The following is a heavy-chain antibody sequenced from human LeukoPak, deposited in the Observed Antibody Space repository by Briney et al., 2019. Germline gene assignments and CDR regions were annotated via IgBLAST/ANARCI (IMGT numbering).Heavy chain of an antibody. Sequence: GGALRLSCAASGFTFGSFGMHWVRRAPGKGLEWVAFMSIDEDGGKTYFADSVKGRFTISRDNSKNTLYLQMNSLRAEDTAVYYCARDLGSSASYWGQGTLVSVSS. D-gene: IGHD6-6*01. CDR1: GFTFGSFG. J-gene: IGHJ4*02. CDR3: ARDLGSSASY. V-gene: IGHV3-30*12. CDR2: MSIDEDGGKT.